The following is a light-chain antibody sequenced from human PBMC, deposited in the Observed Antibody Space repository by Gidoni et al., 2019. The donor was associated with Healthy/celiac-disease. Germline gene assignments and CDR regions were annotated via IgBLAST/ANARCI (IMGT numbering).Light chain of an antibody. J-gene: IGKJ3*01. CDR1: QSVSSN. Sequence: EIVMTQSPATLSVSPGESAPLSCRASQSVSSNLAWYQQKPGQAPRLLIYGASTSATGIPARFSGSGSGTEFTLTISSLQSEDFAVYYCQQYNNWPPTFTFGPGTKVEIK. CDR2: GAS. CDR3: QQYNNWPPTFT. V-gene: IGKV3-15*01.